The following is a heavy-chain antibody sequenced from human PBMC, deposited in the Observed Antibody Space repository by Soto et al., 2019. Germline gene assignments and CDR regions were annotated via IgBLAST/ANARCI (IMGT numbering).Heavy chain of an antibody. Sequence: SETLSLTCTVSGGSISSSRYYWGWIRQPPGKGLEWIGSIYYSGSTYYNPSLKSRVTISVDTSKNQFSLKLSSVTAADTAVYYCARLTGYNWFDPWGQGTLVTVSS. CDR2: IYYSGST. D-gene: IGHD2-15*01. CDR3: ARLTGYNWFDP. J-gene: IGHJ5*02. V-gene: IGHV4-39*01. CDR1: GGSISSSRYY.